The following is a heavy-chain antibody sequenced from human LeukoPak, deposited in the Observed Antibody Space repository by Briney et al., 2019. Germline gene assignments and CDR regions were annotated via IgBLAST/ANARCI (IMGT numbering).Heavy chain of an antibody. J-gene: IGHJ3*02. V-gene: IGHV4-59*01. D-gene: IGHD6-19*01. Sequence: KPSETLSLTCAVYGGSISSYYWSWIRQPPGKGLEWIGYIYYSGSTNYNPSLKSRVTISVDTSKNQFSLKPSSVTAADTAVYYCARSGYSSGWHPLDAFDIWGQGTMVTVSS. CDR2: IYYSGST. CDR1: GGSISSYY. CDR3: ARSGYSSGWHPLDAFDI.